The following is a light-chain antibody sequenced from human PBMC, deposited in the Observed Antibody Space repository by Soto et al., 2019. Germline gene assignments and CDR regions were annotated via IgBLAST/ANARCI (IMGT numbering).Light chain of an antibody. Sequence: QAVLTQPPSVSGAPGQRVTIPCTGSTSNIGAGYDVHWYQQVSGTAPKLLIYANNNRPSGVPDRFSGSKSGTSATLAITGLQAEDETDYYCQSYDNSLSGLVFGGGTKLTVL. J-gene: IGLJ2*01. V-gene: IGLV1-40*01. CDR3: QSYDNSLSGLV. CDR1: TSNIGAGYD. CDR2: ANN.